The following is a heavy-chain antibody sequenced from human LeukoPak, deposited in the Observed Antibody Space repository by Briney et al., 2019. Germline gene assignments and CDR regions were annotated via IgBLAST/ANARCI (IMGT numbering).Heavy chain of an antibody. CDR3: ARLSQQTFDI. J-gene: IGHJ3*02. V-gene: IGHV1-46*01. Sequence: ASVKVSCKASGYAFINYGITWVRQAPGQGLEWMGIIDPSGGSTSYAQKFQGRVTMTRDTSTSTVYMELSSLRSDDTAVYYCARLSQQTFDIWGQGTLVTVSS. CDR2: IDPSGGST. CDR1: GYAFINYG.